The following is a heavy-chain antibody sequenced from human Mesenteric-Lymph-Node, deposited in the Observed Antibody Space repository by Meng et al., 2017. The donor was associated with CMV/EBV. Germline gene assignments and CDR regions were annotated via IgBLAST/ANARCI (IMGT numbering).Heavy chain of an antibody. CDR2: ISYDGSNK. D-gene: IGHD2-8*01. CDR3: ARDVMVYAIAYYYGMDV. J-gene: IGHJ6*02. Sequence: GGSLRLSCAASGFTFSNFAMHWVRQAPGKGLEWVAVISYDGSNKYYADSVKGRFTISRDNSKNTLYLQMNSLRAEDTAVYYCARDVMVYAIAYYYGMDVWGQGTTVTVSS. CDR1: GFTFSNFA. V-gene: IGHV3-30-3*01.